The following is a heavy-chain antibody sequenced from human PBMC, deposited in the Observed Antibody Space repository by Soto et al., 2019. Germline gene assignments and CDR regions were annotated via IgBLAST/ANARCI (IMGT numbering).Heavy chain of an antibody. CDR1: GGSISSYY. CDR2: IYTSGST. V-gene: IGHV4-4*07. CDR3: ARSGSYFHWFDP. J-gene: IGHJ5*02. D-gene: IGHD1-26*01. Sequence: SETLSLTCTVSGGSISSYYWSWIRHPAGKGLEWIGRIYTSGSTNYNPSLKSLVTMSVDTSKNQFSLKLSSATAADTAVYYCARSGSYFHWFDPWGQGTLVTVSS.